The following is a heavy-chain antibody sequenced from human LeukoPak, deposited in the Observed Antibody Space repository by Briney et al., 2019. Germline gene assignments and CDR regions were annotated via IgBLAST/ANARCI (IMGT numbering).Heavy chain of an antibody. CDR2: ISAHDGTR. D-gene: IGHD1-26*01. V-gene: IGHV1-18*01. CDR3: ARRRGSYYRDDY. CDR1: GYTFTNYG. Sequence: ASVKVSCKASGYTFTNYGITWVRQAPGQGLEWMGWISAHDGTRNYALKHEDRVTMTTDTSTSTAYMELRSLRSDDTAVYYCARRRGSYYRDDYWGQGTLVTVSS. J-gene: IGHJ4*02.